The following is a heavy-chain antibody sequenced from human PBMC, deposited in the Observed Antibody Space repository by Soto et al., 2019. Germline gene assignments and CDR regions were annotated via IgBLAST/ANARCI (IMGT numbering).Heavy chain of an antibody. Sequence: EVPLVESGGGLVQPGGSLTLSCAASGFTFSDYCMHWVRQASGEGPEWVASIGYGYNTYYADSVRGRFTISRDNAKNSFYLQMNGLKVEDTDMVYCGALGVLNYWAQGSLVTVSS. CDR1: GFTFSDYC. D-gene: IGHD7-27*01. J-gene: IGHJ4*02. V-gene: IGHV3-13*04. CDR2: IGYGYNT. CDR3: GALGVLNY.